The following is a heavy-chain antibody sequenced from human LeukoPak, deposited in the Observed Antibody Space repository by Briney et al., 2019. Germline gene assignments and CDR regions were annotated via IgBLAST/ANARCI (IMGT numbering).Heavy chain of an antibody. CDR1: GFTFSSYW. V-gene: IGHV3-7*01. Sequence: GGSLRLSCAASGFTFSSYWMSWVRQAPGKGLEWVANIKQDGSEKYYVDSVKGRFTISRDNAKNSLYLQMNSLRAEDTAVYYCARFLSVRDYYDSSVSDPWGQGTLVTVSS. D-gene: IGHD3-22*01. CDR3: ARFLSVRDYYDSSVSDP. J-gene: IGHJ5*02. CDR2: IKQDGSEK.